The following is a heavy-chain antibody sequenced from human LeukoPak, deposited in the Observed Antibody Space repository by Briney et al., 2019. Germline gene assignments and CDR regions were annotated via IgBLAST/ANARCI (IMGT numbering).Heavy chain of an antibody. CDR1: GGSISSYY. D-gene: IGHD5-24*01. CDR3: ATRLRWLQLRRDWYFDL. CDR2: IYYSGST. V-gene: IGHV4-59*08. Sequence: SETLSLTCTVSGGSISSYYWSWIRQPPGKGLEWIGYIYYSGSTNYNPSLKSRVTISVDTSKNQFSLKLSSVTAADTAVYYCATRLRWLQLRRDWYFDLWGRGTLVTVSS. J-gene: IGHJ2*01.